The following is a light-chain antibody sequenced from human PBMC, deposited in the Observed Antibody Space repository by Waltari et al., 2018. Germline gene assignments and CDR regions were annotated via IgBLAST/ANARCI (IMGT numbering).Light chain of an antibody. CDR2: QDS. CDR1: NLGYKF. CDR3: QTWDRSVI. V-gene: IGLV3-1*01. J-gene: IGLJ2*01. Sequence: SSEMTQPPSLSVSLGQTASITCASDNLGYKFDYWYQQRPGQSPILVIYQDSKRPSGIPERFAGSNSGDTATLTITGTQPMDEAVYYCQTWDRSVIFGGGTKLTVL.